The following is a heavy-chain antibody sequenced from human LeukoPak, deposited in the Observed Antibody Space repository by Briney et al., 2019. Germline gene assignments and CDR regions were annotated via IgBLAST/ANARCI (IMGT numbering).Heavy chain of an antibody. CDR3: AKPDGSGSYCRYYYYGMDV. CDR1: GFTFSSYA. Sequence: GGSLRLSCAASGFTFSSYAMSWVRQAPGKGLEWVSAINGSGGSTYYADSVKGRFTISRDNSKNTLYLQMNSLRAEDRSVYYCAKPDGSGSYCRYYYYGMDVWGQGTTVTVSS. V-gene: IGHV3-23*01. J-gene: IGHJ6*02. D-gene: IGHD3-10*01. CDR2: INGSGGST.